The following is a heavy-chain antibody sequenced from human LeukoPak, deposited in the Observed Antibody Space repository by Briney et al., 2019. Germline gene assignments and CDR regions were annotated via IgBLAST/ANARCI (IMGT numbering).Heavy chain of an antibody. CDR1: GFTFSNYW. CDR3: ARGNYHAMDV. Sequence: PGGSLRLSCAASGFTFSNYWMHWVRQTPGEGLVCVSLIKGDGSSTTYADSVKGRFTISRDNAKNTVYLHMNSLRAEDTAVYYCARGNYHAMDVWGQGTTVTVSS. V-gene: IGHV3-74*01. J-gene: IGHJ6*02. CDR2: IKGDGSST.